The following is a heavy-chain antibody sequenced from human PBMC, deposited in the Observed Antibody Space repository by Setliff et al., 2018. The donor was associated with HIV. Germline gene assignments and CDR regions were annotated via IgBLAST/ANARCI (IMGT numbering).Heavy chain of an antibody. Sequence: SETLSLTCTVSGGPIGSYCWSWIRPPPGKGLEWIGTICYSSTTNYNPSLTNRVAISVDPSKHQFSLKLTSVTPADTDVYYCARRSGAAGFYYFDYWGQGTLVTVSS. D-gene: IGHD6-13*01. J-gene: IGHJ4*02. CDR2: ICYSSTT. V-gene: IGHV4-59*01. CDR3: ARRSGAAGFYYFDY. CDR1: GGPIGSYC.